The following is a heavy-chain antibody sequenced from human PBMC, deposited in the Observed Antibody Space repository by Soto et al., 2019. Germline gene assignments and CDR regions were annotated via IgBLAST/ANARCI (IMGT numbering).Heavy chain of an antibody. CDR2: ISYDGSNK. CDR3: ARYGGFGELLPYNWFDP. V-gene: IGHV3-30-3*01. J-gene: IGHJ5*02. D-gene: IGHD3-10*01. Sequence: QVQLVESGGGVVQPGRSLRLSCAASGFTFSSYAMHWVRQAPGKGLEWVAVISYDGSNKYYADSVKGRFTISRDNSKNTLYLQMNSLRAEDTAVYYCARYGGFGELLPYNWFDPWGQGTLVTVSS. CDR1: GFTFSSYA.